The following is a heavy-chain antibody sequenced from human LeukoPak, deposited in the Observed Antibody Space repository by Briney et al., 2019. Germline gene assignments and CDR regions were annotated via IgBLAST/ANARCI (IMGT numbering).Heavy chain of an antibody. J-gene: IGHJ4*02. V-gene: IGHV1-3*01. CDR3: ARALASSGSFDY. CDR2: INAGNGNT. Sequence: ASVKVSCKASGYTFTSYAMHWVRQAPGQRLEWMGWINAGNGNTKYSQKFQGRVTITRDTSASTAYMELSSPRSEDTAVYYCARALASSGSFDYWGQGTLVTVSS. CDR1: GYTFTSYA. D-gene: IGHD3-22*01.